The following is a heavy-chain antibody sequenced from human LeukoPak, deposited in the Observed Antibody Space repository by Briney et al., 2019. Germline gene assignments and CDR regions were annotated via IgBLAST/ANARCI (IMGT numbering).Heavy chain of an antibody. Sequence: GGSLRLSCAASGFSFSSYAMTWVRQAPGKGLEWVSSISGNGGSTYSADSVKGRFTISRDNSKNTLYLQMNSLTAEDTAVYYCARGPVVPSATYFFDYWGQGTLVVVSS. CDR2: ISGNGGST. CDR3: ARGPVVPSATYFFDY. D-gene: IGHD2-2*01. J-gene: IGHJ4*02. V-gene: IGHV3-23*01. CDR1: GFSFSSYA.